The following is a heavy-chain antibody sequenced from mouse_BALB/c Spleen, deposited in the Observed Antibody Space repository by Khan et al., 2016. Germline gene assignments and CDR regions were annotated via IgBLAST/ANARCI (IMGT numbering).Heavy chain of an antibody. D-gene: IGHD1-2*01. Sequence: EVKLEESGPGLVKPSQYLSLTCTVTGYSITSDYAWNWIRQFPGNKLEWMGYIRYSGSTTYNPSLKSRISITRDTSKNQFFLQLYSVTTEDTATYYCTRSPTATRYFDVWGAGTTVTVSS. J-gene: IGHJ1*01. V-gene: IGHV3-2*02. CDR1: GYSITSDYA. CDR2: IRYSGST. CDR3: TRSPTATRYFDV.